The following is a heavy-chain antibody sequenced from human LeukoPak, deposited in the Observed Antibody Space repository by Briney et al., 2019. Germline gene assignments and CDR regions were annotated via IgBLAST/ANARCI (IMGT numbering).Heavy chain of an antibody. J-gene: IGHJ4*02. CDR3: ARDDYVDY. V-gene: IGHV3-30-3*01. Sequence: GGSLRLSCAASGFTFSSYAMHWDRQAPGRGLEWVAVISYDGSNKYYADSVKGRFTISRDNSKNTLYLQMNSLRAEDTAVYYCARDDYVDYWGQGTLVTVSS. CDR2: ISYDGSNK. CDR1: GFTFSSYA.